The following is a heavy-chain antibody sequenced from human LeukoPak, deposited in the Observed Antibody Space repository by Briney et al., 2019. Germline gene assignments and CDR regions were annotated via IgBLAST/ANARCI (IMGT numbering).Heavy chain of an antibody. V-gene: IGHV3-23*01. Sequence: GGSLRLSCAASGFTFNSYAMSWVRQAPGKGLEWVSAISGSGGSTYYADSVKGRFTISRDNSKNTLYLQVNSLRAEDTAVYYCAKGSREYSSSSLDYWGQGTLVTVSS. CDR2: ISGSGGST. J-gene: IGHJ4*02. CDR3: AKGSREYSSSSLDY. CDR1: GFTFNSYA. D-gene: IGHD6-6*01.